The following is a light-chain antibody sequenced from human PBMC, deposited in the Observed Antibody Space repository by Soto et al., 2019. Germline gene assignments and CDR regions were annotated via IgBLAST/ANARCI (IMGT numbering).Light chain of an antibody. CDR2: DVS. CDR3: CSYAGSYTLI. CDR1: SSDVGGYNY. Sequence: QLVLTQPRSVSGSPGQSVTISCTGTSSDVGGYNYVSWYQQHPGKAPKFIIYDVSKRPSGVPDRFSGSKSGNTASLTISGLQAEDEADYYCCSYAGSYTLIFGGGTQLTVL. V-gene: IGLV2-11*01. J-gene: IGLJ2*01.